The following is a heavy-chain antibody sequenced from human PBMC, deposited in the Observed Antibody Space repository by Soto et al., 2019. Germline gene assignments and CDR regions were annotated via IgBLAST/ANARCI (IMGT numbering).Heavy chain of an antibody. Sequence: GGSLRLSCAASGFTFSSYAMHWVRQAPGKGLEYVSGISSNGGTTYYANSVKGRFTISRGNSKNTLFLQMGSLRTADMAVYYCARTPSYFDWLLGYYFEYWGQGTLVTVSS. V-gene: IGHV3-64*01. D-gene: IGHD3-9*01. CDR3: ARTPSYFDWLLGYYFEY. CDR1: GFTFSSYA. CDR2: ISSNGGTT. J-gene: IGHJ4*02.